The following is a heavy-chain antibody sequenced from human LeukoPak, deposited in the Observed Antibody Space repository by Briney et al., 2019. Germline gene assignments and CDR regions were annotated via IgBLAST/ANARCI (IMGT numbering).Heavy chain of an antibody. V-gene: IGHV4-30-4*01. CDR2: IYYSGST. CDR3: ARDGATAGYGMDV. CDR1: GGSISSGDYY. J-gene: IGHJ6*02. Sequence: SETLSLTCTVSGGSISSGDYYWSWIRQPPGKGLEWIGYIYYSGSTYYNPSLKSRVTISVDTSKNQFSLKLSSVTAADTAVYYCARDGATAGYGMDVWSQGTTLTVSS. D-gene: IGHD5-12*01.